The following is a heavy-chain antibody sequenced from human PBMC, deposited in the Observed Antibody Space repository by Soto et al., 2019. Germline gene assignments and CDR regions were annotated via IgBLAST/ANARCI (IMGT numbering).Heavy chain of an antibody. D-gene: IGHD3-22*01. V-gene: IGHV3-48*01. CDR1: GFTFSSYS. CDR2: ISSSRSTI. Sequence: EVQLVESGGGLVQPGGSLRLSCAASGFTFSSYSMNWVRQAPGKGLEWVSYISSSRSTIYYADSVKGRLTISRDNAKNSLNLQMNSLRAEDTAVYYCASGAYYYDSSGLSYWGQGTLVTVSS. J-gene: IGHJ4*02. CDR3: ASGAYYYDSSGLSY.